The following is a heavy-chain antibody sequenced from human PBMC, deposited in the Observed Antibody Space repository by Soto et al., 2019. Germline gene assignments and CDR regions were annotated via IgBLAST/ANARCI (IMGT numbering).Heavy chain of an antibody. Sequence: SGPTLVKPTQTLTLTCTFSGFSLSTSGVGVGWIRQPPGKALEWLALIYWDDDKRYSPSLKNRLTITKDTSKNQVALTMTNMDPVDTATYYCAHRLPRGAVEVRDLILFDYWGQGTLVTVSS. CDR1: GFSLSTSGVG. J-gene: IGHJ4*02. CDR2: IYWDDDK. D-gene: IGHD3-10*01. CDR3: AHRLPRGAVEVRDLILFDY. V-gene: IGHV2-5*02.